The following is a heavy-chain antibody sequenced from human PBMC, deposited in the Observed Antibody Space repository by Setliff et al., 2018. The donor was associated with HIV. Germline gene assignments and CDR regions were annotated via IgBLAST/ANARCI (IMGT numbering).Heavy chain of an antibody. D-gene: IGHD6-19*01. CDR1: GYSFARYG. J-gene: IGHJ3*02. V-gene: IGHV1-18*01. Sequence: ASVKVSCKASGYSFARYGLSWVRQAPGQGLEWMGWISGFNGNTKYAQSFQDRVAMTTETATSTAYMEMRSLRSGDTAVYLCARVPYRSAWFSGGHDAFDIWGQGTMVTVSS. CDR3: ARVPYRSAWFSGGHDAFDI. CDR2: ISGFNGNT.